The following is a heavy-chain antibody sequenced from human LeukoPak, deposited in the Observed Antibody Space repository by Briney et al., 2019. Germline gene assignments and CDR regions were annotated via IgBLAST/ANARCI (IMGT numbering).Heavy chain of an antibody. J-gene: IGHJ4*02. D-gene: IGHD4-17*01. CDR2: IAYDGSSK. CDR3: ARGHLTTVTLLDY. CDR1: EFTFRTYA. V-gene: IGHV3-30*04. Sequence: PGESLRLSCEASEFTFRTYAMHWVRQAPGKGLEWVALIAYDGSSKYYADSVRGRFSISRDNSKNTLYLQMNSLRAEDTAVYYCARGHLTTVTLLDYWGQGTLVTVSS.